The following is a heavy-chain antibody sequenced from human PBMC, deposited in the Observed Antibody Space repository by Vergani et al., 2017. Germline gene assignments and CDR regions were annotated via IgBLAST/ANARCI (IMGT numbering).Heavy chain of an antibody. CDR3: ARGTSMTTVTNDGFDI. V-gene: IGHV1-69*12. CDR2: IIPIFGTA. D-gene: IGHD4-17*01. CDR1: GCTFSSYA. Sequence: QVQLVQSGAEVKKPGSSVKVSCKASGCTFSSYAISWVRQAPGQGLEWMGGIIPIFGTANYAQKFQGRVTITADESTSTAYMELSSLRSEDTAVYYCARGTSMTTVTNDGFDIWGQGTMVTVSS. J-gene: IGHJ3*02.